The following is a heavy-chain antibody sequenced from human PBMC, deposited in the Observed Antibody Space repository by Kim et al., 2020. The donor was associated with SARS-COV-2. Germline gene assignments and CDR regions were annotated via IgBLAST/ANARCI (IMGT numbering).Heavy chain of an antibody. J-gene: IGHJ4*02. CDR3: ARGRFRSGYSGYEKPGYSYGWNNRGYYFDY. V-gene: IGHV4-59*01. Sequence: SETLSLTCTVSGGSISSYYWSWIRQPPGKGLEWIGYIYYSGSTNYNPSLKSRVTISVDTSKNQFSLKLSSVTAADTAVYYCARGRFRSGYSGYEKPGYSYGWNNRGYYFDYWGQGTLVTVSS. CDR2: IYYSGST. CDR1: GGSISSYY. D-gene: IGHD5-12*01.